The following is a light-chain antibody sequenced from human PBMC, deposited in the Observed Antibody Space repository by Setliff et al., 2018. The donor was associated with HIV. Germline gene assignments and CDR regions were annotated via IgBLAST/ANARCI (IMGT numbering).Light chain of an antibody. CDR1: GSDVGGYNY. V-gene: IGLV2-11*02. CDR3: CSFANSYTSLYV. CDR2: DVT. J-gene: IGLJ1*01. Sequence: QPALTQPRSVSGSPGQSVTISCTGTGSDVGGYNYVSWYQQHPGKAPKLIVSDVTKRPSGVPNRFSGSKSGNTASLTISGLQAEDEADYYCCSFANSYTSLYVFGTGTKVTVL.